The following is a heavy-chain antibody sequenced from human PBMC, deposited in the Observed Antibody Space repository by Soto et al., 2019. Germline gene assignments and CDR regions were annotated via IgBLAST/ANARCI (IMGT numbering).Heavy chain of an antibody. CDR2: VKTDGSII. V-gene: IGHV3-74*01. Sequence: EVQLVESGGALVQPGGSLRLSCVASGFSFSDYWMHWVSQAPGKGLVWVSRVKTDGSIITYADSVKGRFTISRDNAKNTLYLLMNTLRTEDTAVYYGARVRQRAWNFHLWGRGTLVTVSS. J-gene: IGHJ2*01. CDR3: ARVRQRAWNFHL. CDR1: GFSFSDYW.